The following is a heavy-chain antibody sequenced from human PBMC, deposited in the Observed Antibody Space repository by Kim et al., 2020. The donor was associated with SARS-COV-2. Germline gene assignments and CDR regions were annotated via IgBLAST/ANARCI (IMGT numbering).Heavy chain of an antibody. J-gene: IGHJ4*02. D-gene: IGHD3-10*01. V-gene: IGHV3-21*04. CDR1: GFTFSSYS. CDR3: AREGVWFGELLGTDY. Sequence: GGSLRLSCAASGFTFSSYSMNWVHQAPGKGLEWVSSISSSSSYIYYADSVKGRFTISRDNAKNSLYLQMNSLRAEDTAVYYCAREGVWFGELLGTDYWGQGTLVTVSS. CDR2: ISSSSSYI.